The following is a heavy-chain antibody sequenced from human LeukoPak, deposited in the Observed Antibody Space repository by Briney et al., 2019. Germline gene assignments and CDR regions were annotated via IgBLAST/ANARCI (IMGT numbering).Heavy chain of an antibody. V-gene: IGHV4-39*01. CDR1: GGSISSSSYY. CDR2: IYYSGST. J-gene: IGHJ4*02. CDR3: AGPSGYCSSTSCPFDY. D-gene: IGHD2-2*01. Sequence: SETLSLTCTVSGGSISSSSYYWGWIRQPPGKGLEWIGSIYYSGSTYYNPSLKSRVTISVDTSKNQFSLKLSSVTAADTAVYYCAGPSGYCSSTSCPFDYWGQGTLATVSS.